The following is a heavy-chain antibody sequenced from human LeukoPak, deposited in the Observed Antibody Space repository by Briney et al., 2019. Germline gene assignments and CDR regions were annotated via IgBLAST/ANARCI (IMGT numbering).Heavy chain of an antibody. CDR2: INPNSGGT. J-gene: IGHJ4*02. CDR3: ARDPSEQWLDGDY. CDR1: GSTFNDYY. Sequence: ASVKVSCKASGSTFNDYYMNWVRQAPGQGLEWMGWINPNSGGTNYAQRFQGRVTMTRDTSINTAYMELSRLTSDDTAVYYCARDPSEQWLDGDYWGQGTLVTVSS. D-gene: IGHD6-19*01. V-gene: IGHV1-2*02.